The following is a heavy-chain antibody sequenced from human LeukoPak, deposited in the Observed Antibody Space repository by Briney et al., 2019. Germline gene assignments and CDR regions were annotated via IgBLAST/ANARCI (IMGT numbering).Heavy chain of an antibody. CDR3: AKDRGSSGWFDY. V-gene: IGHV3-23*01. CDR1: GFTFSSYA. D-gene: IGHD6-19*01. CDR2: ISGSGRST. Sequence: GGSLRLSCAASGFTFSSYAMSWVRQAPGKGLEWVSAISGSGRSTYYADSVKGRFTISRDNSKNTLYLQMNSLRAEDTAVYYCAKDRGSSGWFDYWGQGTLVTVSS. J-gene: IGHJ4*02.